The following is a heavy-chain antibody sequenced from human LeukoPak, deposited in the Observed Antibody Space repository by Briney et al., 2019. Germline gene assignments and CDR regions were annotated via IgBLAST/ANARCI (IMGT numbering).Heavy chain of an antibody. Sequence: GGSLRLSCAASGFTFSDYYMSWIRQAPGKGLEWVSYISSSSSYTNYADPVKGRFTISRDNAKNSLYLQMNSLRAEDTAVYYCARERGATGWFDYWGQGTLVTVSS. D-gene: IGHD6-19*01. J-gene: IGHJ4*02. CDR1: GFTFSDYY. CDR3: ARERGATGWFDY. CDR2: ISSSSSYT. V-gene: IGHV3-11*06.